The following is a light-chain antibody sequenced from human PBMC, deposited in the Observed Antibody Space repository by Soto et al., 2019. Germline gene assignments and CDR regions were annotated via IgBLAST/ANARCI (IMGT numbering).Light chain of an antibody. J-gene: IGKJ4*01. V-gene: IGKV1D-8*01. Sequence: TGDTVTISCRMSQAMSSYLASYQQITGKAPELXXYAASTLQSGFSSRFSGSGYGTDFSLTISCLQSEDFGAYCCQRYSRFPLTFGGGTRLE. CDR2: AAS. CDR3: QRYSRFPLT. CDR1: QAMSSY.